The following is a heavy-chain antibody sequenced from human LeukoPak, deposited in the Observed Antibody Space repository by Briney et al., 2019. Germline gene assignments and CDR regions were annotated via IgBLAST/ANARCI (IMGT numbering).Heavy chain of an antibody. CDR3: ARDYDGEVAVPANWFAP. D-gene: IGHD2-15*01. Sequence: GGSLRLSCAASGFTFSSYAMSWVRQAPGKGLEWVSSIGSRNVYIYYADSVKGRFTISRDDARNSLYLQMNSLRAEDTAVYFCARDYDGEVAVPANWFAPWGQGTLVTVSS. V-gene: IGHV3-21*01. CDR1: GFTFSSYA. CDR2: IGSRNVYI. J-gene: IGHJ5*02.